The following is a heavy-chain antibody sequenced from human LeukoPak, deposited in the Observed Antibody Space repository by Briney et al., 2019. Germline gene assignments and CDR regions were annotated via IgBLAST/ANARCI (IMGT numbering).Heavy chain of an antibody. CDR1: CGSIRRYY. Sequence: SDTLPLTCSVSCGSIRRYYWSWIRQPPAKELEWIGYIYYSGSTNYNPSLKSRVTISVDRSKNQFSLKLSSVTAADTAVYYCARGWYSSSWYYFDYWGQGTLVTVSS. CDR3: ARGWYSSSWYYFDY. CDR2: IYYSGST. V-gene: IGHV4-59*07. D-gene: IGHD6-13*01. J-gene: IGHJ4*02.